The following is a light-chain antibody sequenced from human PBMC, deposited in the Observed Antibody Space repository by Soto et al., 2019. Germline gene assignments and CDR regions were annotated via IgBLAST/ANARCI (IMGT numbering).Light chain of an antibody. Sequence: DIVMTQSPDSLAVSLGERATINCKSSQSVLYNSNNKNYLAWYQQKPGQPPKLLIYWASTRESGVPDRFSGSGSGTDFTLTISSRQAEDVAVYYCQQHYTTPLTFGGGTKVEIK. CDR3: QQHYTTPLT. J-gene: IGKJ4*01. CDR2: WAS. V-gene: IGKV4-1*01. CDR1: QSVLYNSNNKNY.